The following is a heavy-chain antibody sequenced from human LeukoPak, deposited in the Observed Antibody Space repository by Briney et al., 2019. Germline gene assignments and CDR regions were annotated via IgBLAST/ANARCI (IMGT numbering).Heavy chain of an antibody. CDR2: INPSGGST. J-gene: IGHJ4*02. CDR3: ARGLPPYDYVWGSYGGLFDY. CDR1: GYTFTSYY. Sequence: ASVKVSCKASGYTFTSYYMHWVRQAPGQGLEWMGIINPSGGSTSYAQKFQGRVTMTRDTSTSTVYMELSSLRSEDTAVYYCARGLPPYDYVWGSYGGLFDYWGQGTLVTVSS. V-gene: IGHV1-46*01. D-gene: IGHD3-16*01.